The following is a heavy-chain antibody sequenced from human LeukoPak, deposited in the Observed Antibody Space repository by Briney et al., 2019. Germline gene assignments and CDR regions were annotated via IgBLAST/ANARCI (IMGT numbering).Heavy chain of an antibody. CDR3: ARVQGSSGRDKDY. J-gene: IGHJ4*02. D-gene: IGHD3-22*01. Sequence: SVKVSCKSSGYTFTSYGLSWVRHAPGQGLEWMGWISGYNGNTNYAQKLQGRVTMTTDKSTSTAYLELRSLTSDDTAVYYCARVQGSSGRDKDYWGQGTLVTVSS. V-gene: IGHV1-18*01. CDR2: ISGYNGNT. CDR1: GYTFTSYG.